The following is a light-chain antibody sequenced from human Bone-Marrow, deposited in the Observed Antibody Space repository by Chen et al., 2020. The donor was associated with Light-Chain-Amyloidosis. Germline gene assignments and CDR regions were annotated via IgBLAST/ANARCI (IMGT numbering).Light chain of an antibody. CDR1: DLPTKY. Sequence: SYELTQPPSVPVSPGQTARLTCSGDDLPTKYAYWYQQKPGQAPVLVIHRDTERPSGISERFSGSSSGTTATLTISGVQAEDEADYHCQSADSSGTYEVILGGGTKLTVL. CDR2: RDT. CDR3: QSADSSGTYEVI. J-gene: IGLJ2*01. V-gene: IGLV3-25*03.